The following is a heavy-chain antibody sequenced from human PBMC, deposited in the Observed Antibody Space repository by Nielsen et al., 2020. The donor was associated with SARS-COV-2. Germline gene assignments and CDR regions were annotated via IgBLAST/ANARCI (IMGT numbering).Heavy chain of an antibody. D-gene: IGHD3-22*01. V-gene: IGHV4-30-4*01. Sequence: SETLSLTCTVSGGSISSGDYYWSWIRQPPEKGLEWIGYIYYSGSTNYNPSLKSRVTISVDTSKNQFSLKLSSVTAADTAVYYCASQPYDSSGYRDYWGQGTLVTVSS. J-gene: IGHJ4*02. CDR2: IYYSGST. CDR3: ASQPYDSSGYRDY. CDR1: GGSISSGDYY.